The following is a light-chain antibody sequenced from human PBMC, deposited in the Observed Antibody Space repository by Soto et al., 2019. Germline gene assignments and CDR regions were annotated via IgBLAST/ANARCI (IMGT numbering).Light chain of an antibody. Sequence: EIVMTQSPATLSVSPGERVTLSCRASQSVSNNLAWYQQKPGQPPRPLIYGASSRATDIPGRFSGSGSGTEFTLTISSLQSEDFAVYYCQQYDKWPPTTFGQGTKLEIK. CDR3: QQYDKWPPTT. CDR2: GAS. V-gene: IGKV3-15*01. J-gene: IGKJ2*01. CDR1: QSVSNN.